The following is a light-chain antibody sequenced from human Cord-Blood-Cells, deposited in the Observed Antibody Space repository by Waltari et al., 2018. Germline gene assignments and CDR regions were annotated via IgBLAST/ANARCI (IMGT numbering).Light chain of an antibody. CDR2: KDS. CDR3: QSADSSGTWV. V-gene: IGLV3-25*03. Sequence: SYELTQPPSVSVSPGQTARITCSGDALPKKYAYWYQQKPGQAPVLVIYKDSERPLGIPERFSGSSSGTTVTLTISGVQAEDEADYYCQSADSSGTWVFGGGTKLTVL. J-gene: IGLJ3*02. CDR1: ALPKKY.